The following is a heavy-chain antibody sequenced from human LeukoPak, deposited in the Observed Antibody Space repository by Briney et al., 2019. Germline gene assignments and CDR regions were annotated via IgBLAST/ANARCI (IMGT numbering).Heavy chain of an antibody. CDR1: GGSISSGDYY. CDR3: ARRPYDFWRSWFDP. D-gene: IGHD3-3*01. Sequence: SETLSLTCTVSGGSISSGDYYWSWIRQPPGKGLEWIGYIYYSGSTYYNPSLKSRVTISVDTSKNQFSLKLSSVTAADMAVYYCARRPYDFWRSWFDPWGQGTLVTVSS. V-gene: IGHV4-30-4*01. CDR2: IYYSGST. J-gene: IGHJ5*02.